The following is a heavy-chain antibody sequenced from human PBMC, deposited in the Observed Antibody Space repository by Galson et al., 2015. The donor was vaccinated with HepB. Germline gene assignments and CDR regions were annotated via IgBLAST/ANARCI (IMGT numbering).Heavy chain of an antibody. CDR1: GLTFSTHA. Sequence: SLRLSCAASGLTFSTHAMSWVRQAPGKGLEWVSAITAGGSGTYYADSVKGRFTISRDNSKNTLYVQMNSLRAEDTAIYYCAKDLRVVASFDYWGQGTLVSVSS. D-gene: IGHD3-3*01. V-gene: IGHV3-23*01. J-gene: IGHJ4*02. CDR3: AKDLRVVASFDY. CDR2: ITAGGSGT.